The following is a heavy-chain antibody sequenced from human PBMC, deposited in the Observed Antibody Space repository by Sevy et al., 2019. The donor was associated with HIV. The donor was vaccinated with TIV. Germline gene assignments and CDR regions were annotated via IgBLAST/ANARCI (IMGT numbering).Heavy chain of an antibody. V-gene: IGHV3-15*07. CDR1: GFTFSNAW. J-gene: IGHJ4*02. Sequence: GGSLRLSCAASGFTFSNAWMNWVRQAPGKGLEWVGRIKSKTDGGTTDYAAPVKGRFTISRGDSKNTLYLQMNGLKTEDTAVYYCTTDGGGYNYGYSFDYWGQGTLVTVSS. D-gene: IGHD5-18*01. CDR3: TTDGGGYNYGYSFDY. CDR2: IKSKTDGGTT.